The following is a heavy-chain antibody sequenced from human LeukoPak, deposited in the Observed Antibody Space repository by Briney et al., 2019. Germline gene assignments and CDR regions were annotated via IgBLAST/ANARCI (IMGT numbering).Heavy chain of an antibody. D-gene: IGHD2-2*01. CDR1: GFTFTSYA. CDR2: IYSGGST. V-gene: IGHV3-53*01. CDR3: ARELASIADAFDI. J-gene: IGHJ3*02. Sequence: PGGSLRLSCAASGFTFTSYAMSWVRQAPGKGLEWVSVIYSGGSTYYADSVEGRFTISRDNSKNTLYFQMNSLRAEDTAVYYCARELASIADAFDIWGQGTMVTVFS.